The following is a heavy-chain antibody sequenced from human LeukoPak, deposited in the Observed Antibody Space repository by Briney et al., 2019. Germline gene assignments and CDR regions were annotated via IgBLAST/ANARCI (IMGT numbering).Heavy chain of an antibody. J-gene: IGHJ4*02. CDR3: ARGDSSGYSY. CDR1: GGTFSSYA. Sequence: SVKVSCKASGGTFSSYAISWVRQAPGQGLEWMGRIIPIFGTANYAQKLQGRVTITTAESTSTAYMELSSLRSEDTAVYYCARGDSSGYSYWGQGTLVTVSS. V-gene: IGHV1-69*05. CDR2: IIPIFGTA. D-gene: IGHD3-22*01.